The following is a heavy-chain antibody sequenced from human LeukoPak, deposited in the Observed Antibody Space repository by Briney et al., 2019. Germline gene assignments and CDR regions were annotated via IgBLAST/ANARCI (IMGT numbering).Heavy chain of an antibody. Sequence: SETLSLTCAVSGGSISSSNWWSWVRQPPGKGLEWIGEIYHSGSTNYNPSLKSRVTISVDKSKNQFSLKLSSVTAADTAVYYCARDDLNEGYGDYYNYDYWGQGTLVTVSS. D-gene: IGHD4-17*01. V-gene: IGHV4-4*02. CDR3: ARDDLNEGYGDYYNYDY. CDR2: IYHSGST. J-gene: IGHJ4*02. CDR1: GGSISSSNW.